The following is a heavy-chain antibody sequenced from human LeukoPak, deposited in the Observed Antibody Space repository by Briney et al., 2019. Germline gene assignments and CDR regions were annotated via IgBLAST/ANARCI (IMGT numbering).Heavy chain of an antibody. Sequence: PGGSLRLSCAASGFTLRSYWMHWVRQAPGKGLVWVSRINSDGSSTSYADSVKGRFTISRDNAKNTLYLQMNSLRAEDTAVYYCARRAYGDDSFDYWGQGTLVTVSS. V-gene: IGHV3-74*01. CDR2: INSDGSST. D-gene: IGHD4-17*01. J-gene: IGHJ4*02. CDR1: GFTLRSYW. CDR3: ARRAYGDDSFDY.